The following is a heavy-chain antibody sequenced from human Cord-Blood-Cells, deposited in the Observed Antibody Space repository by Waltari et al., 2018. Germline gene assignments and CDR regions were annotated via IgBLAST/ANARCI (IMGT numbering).Heavy chain of an antibody. J-gene: IGHJ4*02. CDR1: GGSFSGYY. CDR2: INHSGSN. D-gene: IGHD3-3*01. V-gene: IGHV4-34*01. CDR3: ARVGLEWSYGYYFDY. Sequence: QVQLQQWGAGLLKPSETLSLTCAVYGGSFSGYYWSWIRQPPGKGLEWIGEINHSGSNNYTPALKSRVTISVDTSKNQFSLKLSSVTAADTAVYYCARVGLEWSYGYYFDYWGQGTLVTVSS.